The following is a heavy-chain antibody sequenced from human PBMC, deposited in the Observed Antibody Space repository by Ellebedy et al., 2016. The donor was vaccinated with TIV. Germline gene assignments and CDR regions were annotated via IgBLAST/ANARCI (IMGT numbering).Heavy chain of an antibody. CDR1: GFTFTSYW. V-gene: IGHV3-7*01. CDR2: INQDGNKK. D-gene: IGHD3-3*01. CDR3: VGFGVFNL. Sequence: PGGSLRLSCAASGFTFTSYWMTWVRQAPGKGLEWVANINQDGNKKYYVDSVKGRFTISRDNARNSLYLQMDGLRVDDSAVYYCVGFGVFNLWGQGAPVTVSS. J-gene: IGHJ5*02.